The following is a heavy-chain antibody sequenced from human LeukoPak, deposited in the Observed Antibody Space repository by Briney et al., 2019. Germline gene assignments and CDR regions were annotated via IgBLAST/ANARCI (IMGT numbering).Heavy chain of an antibody. Sequence: PSETLSLTCTVSGGSISSSSYYWGWIRQPPGKGLEWIGSIYYSGSTYYNPSLKSRVTISVDTSKKQFSLKLSSVTAADTAVYYCASPYGSGGYPAFDIWGQGTMVTVSS. V-gene: IGHV4-39*01. CDR2: IYYSGST. J-gene: IGHJ3*02. CDR1: GGSISSSSYY. CDR3: ASPYGSGGYPAFDI. D-gene: IGHD3-10*01.